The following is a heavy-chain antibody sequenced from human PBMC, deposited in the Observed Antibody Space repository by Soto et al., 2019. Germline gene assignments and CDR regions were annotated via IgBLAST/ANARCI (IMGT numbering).Heavy chain of an antibody. J-gene: IGHJ4*02. V-gene: IGHV3-30-3*01. CDR3: ARVTQAVAADY. Sequence: QVQVVESGGGVVQPGRSLRLSCAASGLTLSNYAMHWVRQAPGKGLEWVAVISYDGSNRYYADSVKGRFTISRDNSKNTLYLEMNSLRAEDTAVYYCARVTQAVAADYWGQGTLVTVSS. D-gene: IGHD6-19*01. CDR1: GLTLSNYA. CDR2: ISYDGSNR.